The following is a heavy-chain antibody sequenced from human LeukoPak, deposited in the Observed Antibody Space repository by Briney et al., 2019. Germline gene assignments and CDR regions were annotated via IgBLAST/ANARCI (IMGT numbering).Heavy chain of an antibody. J-gene: IGHJ6*02. CDR1: GFTVSTNY. CDR3: VRMASNYYGMGV. D-gene: IGHD5-24*01. CDR2: IYSSGAT. V-gene: IGHV3-53*01. Sequence: PGGSLRLSCAASGFTVSTNYMSWVRQAPVKGLEWVSVIYSSGATYYADSVKGRFTVSRDKSKNTLYVQMNSLRDDDTAVYYCVRMASNYYGMGVWGQGTTVTVSS.